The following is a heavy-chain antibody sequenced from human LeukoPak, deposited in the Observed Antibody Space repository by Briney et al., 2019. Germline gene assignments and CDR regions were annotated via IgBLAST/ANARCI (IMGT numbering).Heavy chain of an antibody. CDR1: GFTFSSYE. V-gene: IGHV3-48*03. CDR2: ISSSGSTI. D-gene: IGHD5-18*01. CDR3: ARSVGGYSYGYPSY. Sequence: GGSLRLSCAASGFTFSSYEMNWVRQAPGKGLEWVSYISSSGSTIYYADSVKGRFTITRDNAKNSLYLQMNSLRAEDTAVYYCARSVGGYSYGYPSYWGQGTLVTVSS. J-gene: IGHJ4*02.